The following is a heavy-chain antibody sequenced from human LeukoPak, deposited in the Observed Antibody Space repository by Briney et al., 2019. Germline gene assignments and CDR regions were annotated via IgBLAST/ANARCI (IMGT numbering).Heavy chain of an antibody. V-gene: IGHV1-69*13. CDR1: GGTFSSYA. CDR3: ARALSRRVAAAGLFDY. J-gene: IGHJ4*02. Sequence: SVKVSCKASGGTFSSYAISWVRQAPGQGLEWMGGIIPIFGTANYAQKFQGRVTITADESTSTAYMELSSLRSEDTAVYYCARALSRRVAAAGLFDYWGQGTLVTVSS. D-gene: IGHD6-13*01. CDR2: IIPIFGTA.